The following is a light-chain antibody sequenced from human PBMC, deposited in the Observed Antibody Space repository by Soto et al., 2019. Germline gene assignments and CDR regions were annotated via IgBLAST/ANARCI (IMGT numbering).Light chain of an antibody. J-gene: IGKJ1*01. V-gene: IGKV1-5*01. Sequence: GDRVTITCRASRSISGWLAWHQQKPGKAPKLLIHHASTLESGVPSRFSGSGSGTEFTLTINSLQPDDFATYYCHQYSAFSWTFGQGTKVDNK. CDR3: HQYSAFSWT. CDR2: HAS. CDR1: RSISGW.